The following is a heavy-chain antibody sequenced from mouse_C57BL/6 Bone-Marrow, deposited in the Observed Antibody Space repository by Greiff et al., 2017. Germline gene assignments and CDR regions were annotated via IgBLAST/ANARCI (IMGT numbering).Heavy chain of an antibody. CDR3: ARCGKFITTVVGAMDY. CDR2: IDPSDSYT. V-gene: IGHV1-50*01. J-gene: IGHJ4*01. D-gene: IGHD1-1*01. Sequence: QVQLKESGAELVKPGASVKLSCKASGYTFTSYWMQWVKQRPGQGLEWIGEIDPSDSYTNYNQKFKGKATLTVDTSSSTAYMQLSSLTSEDSAVYYCARCGKFITTVVGAMDYWGQGTSVTVSS. CDR1: GYTFTSYW.